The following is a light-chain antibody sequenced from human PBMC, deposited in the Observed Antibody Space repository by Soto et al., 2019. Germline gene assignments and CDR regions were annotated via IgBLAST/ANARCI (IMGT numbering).Light chain of an antibody. CDR3: QQYNSYPLT. CDR1: QSISSW. J-gene: IGKJ4*01. Sequence: DIQMTQSPSTLSASVGDRVTITCRASQSISSWLAWYQQKPGKAPKLLIYKASSLESGVPSRFSGSGSGTEFKLTISSLQPDDFATYYYQQYNSYPLTLGGGTKVEIK. V-gene: IGKV1-5*03. CDR2: KAS.